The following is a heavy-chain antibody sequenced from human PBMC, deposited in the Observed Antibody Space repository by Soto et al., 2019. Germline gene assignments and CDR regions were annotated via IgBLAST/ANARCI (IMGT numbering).Heavy chain of an antibody. Sequence: SETLSLTCTVSGGSVSSGSYYWSWIRQPPGKGLEWIGYSYYSGSTNYNPSLKSRVTIAVDTSKNQFSLKLSSVTAADTAVYYCASIAAPGTTRFEFWGEGSLVTVSS. CDR1: GGSVSSGSYY. J-gene: IGHJ4*02. CDR2: SYYSGST. V-gene: IGHV4-61*01. CDR3: ASIAAPGTTRFEF. D-gene: IGHD6-13*01.